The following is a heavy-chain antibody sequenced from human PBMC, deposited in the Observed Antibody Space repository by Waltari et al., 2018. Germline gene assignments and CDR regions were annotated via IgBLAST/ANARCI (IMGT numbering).Heavy chain of an antibody. Sequence: QVQLQESGPGLVKPSAALSLTCPVSGYSIRSGYYWAWIRQPPGKGLEWMGSIYFTGSTYYNPSLKSRVTISVDTSKNQFSLKLSSVTAADTAVYYCARDPGYYDTSGYPAYFDYWGQGTLVTVSS. V-gene: IGHV4-38-2*02. CDR2: IYFTGST. J-gene: IGHJ4*02. CDR1: GYSIRSGYY. D-gene: IGHD3-22*01. CDR3: ARDPGYYDTSGYPAYFDY.